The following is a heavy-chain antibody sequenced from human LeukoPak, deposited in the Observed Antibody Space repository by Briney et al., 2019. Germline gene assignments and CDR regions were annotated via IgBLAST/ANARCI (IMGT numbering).Heavy chain of an antibody. CDR2: ISAYNGNT. D-gene: IGHD6-19*01. CDR3: ARERYSSGWYPSNWFDP. J-gene: IGHJ5*02. CDR1: GYTFTSYG. V-gene: IGHV1-18*01. Sequence: ASVKVCCKASGYTFTSYGISWVRQAPGQGLEWMGWISAYNGNTNYAQKLQGRVTMTTDTSTSTAYMELRSLRSDDTAVYYCARERYSSGWYPSNWFDPWGQGTLVTVSS.